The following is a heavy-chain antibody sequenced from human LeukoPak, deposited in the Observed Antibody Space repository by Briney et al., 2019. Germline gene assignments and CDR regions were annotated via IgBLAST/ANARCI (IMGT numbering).Heavy chain of an antibody. CDR1: GFAFSSYG. D-gene: IGHD3-10*01. V-gene: IGHV3-30*18. CDR3: VKGRYYYGSGSYLGY. CDR2: ISYDGSNK. J-gene: IGHJ4*02. Sequence: GGSLRLSCAASGFAFSSYGMHWVRQAPGKGLEWVAVISYDGSNKYYADSVKGRFTISRDNSKNTLYLQMNSLRAEDTAVYYCVKGRYYYGSGSYLGYWGQGTLVTVSS.